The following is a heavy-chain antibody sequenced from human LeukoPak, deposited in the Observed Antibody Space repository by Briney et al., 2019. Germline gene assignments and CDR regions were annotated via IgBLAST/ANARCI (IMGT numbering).Heavy chain of an antibody. D-gene: IGHD4-17*01. CDR1: GGSISSSTW. Sequence: PSETLSLTCAVSGGSISSSTWWSWVRRPPGKGLEWIGEIYHSGSTNYNPSLKSRVTISVDKSKNQFSLKLSSVTAADTAVYYCARVTTVTNYAFDIWGQGTMVTVSS. CDR3: ARVTTVTNYAFDI. J-gene: IGHJ3*02. V-gene: IGHV4-4*02. CDR2: IYHSGST.